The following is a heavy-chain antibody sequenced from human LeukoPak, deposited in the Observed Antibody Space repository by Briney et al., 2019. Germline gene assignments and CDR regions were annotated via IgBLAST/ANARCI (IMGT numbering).Heavy chain of an antibody. CDR2: IKQDGSEK. V-gene: IGHV3-7*01. D-gene: IGHD1-1*01. Sequence: GGSLRLSCAASGFTFSSYWMSWVRQAPGKGLEWGANIKQDGSEKSYVDSVKGRFTISRDNAKNSLYLQMNSLRAEDTGVYYCARDRTFTGTWAFAFDIWGQGTMVTVSS. CDR1: GFTFSSYW. CDR3: ARDRTFTGTWAFAFDI. J-gene: IGHJ3*02.